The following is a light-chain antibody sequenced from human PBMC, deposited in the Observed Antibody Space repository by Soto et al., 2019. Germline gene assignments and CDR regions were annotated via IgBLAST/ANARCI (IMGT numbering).Light chain of an antibody. J-gene: IGLJ1*01. V-gene: IGLV3-21*01. CDR3: LLWEISSNPYV. Sequence: SYELTQPPSVSVAPGKTARITCGGNNIGSKSVHWYRQKPGQAPVLVFFYASGRHSGIPARFSGANSGKTATLTISRVEAGDEADYYCLLWEISSNPYVFRPRTKLTVL. CDR2: YAS. CDR1: NIGSKS.